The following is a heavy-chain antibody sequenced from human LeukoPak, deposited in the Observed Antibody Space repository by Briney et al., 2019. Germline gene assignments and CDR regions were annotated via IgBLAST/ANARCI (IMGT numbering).Heavy chain of an antibody. J-gene: IGHJ4*02. V-gene: IGHV3-21*01. CDR3: ARDKGYCSSTSCRPRADFDY. Sequence: GGSLRLSCAASGSTFSSYSMNWVRQAPGKGLEWVSSISSCSSYIYYADSVKGRFTISRDNAKNSLYLQMNSLRAEDTAVYYCARDKGYCSSTSCRPRADFDYWGQGTLVTVSS. CDR2: ISSCSSYI. D-gene: IGHD2-2*01. CDR1: GSTFSSYS.